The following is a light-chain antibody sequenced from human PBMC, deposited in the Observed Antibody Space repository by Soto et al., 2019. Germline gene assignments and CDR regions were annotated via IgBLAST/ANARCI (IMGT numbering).Light chain of an antibody. CDR1: QDITND. CDR3: QQYDNVPLT. J-gene: IGKJ4*01. Sequence: DIQMTQSPSSLSASVGDRVTITCQASQDITNDLNWYQQKPGKAPKVLIYEASNLETGVPSRFRGTGSGTDFTFTISSLQPEDIATDFCQQYDNVPLTFGGGTKVEIK. CDR2: EAS. V-gene: IGKV1-33*01.